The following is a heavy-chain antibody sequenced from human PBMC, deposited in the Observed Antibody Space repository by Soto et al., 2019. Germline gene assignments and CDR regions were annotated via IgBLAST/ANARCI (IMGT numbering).Heavy chain of an antibody. CDR3: ATPNDTVGAHYAFVI. Sequence: QVQLQESGPGLVKPSGTLSLSCVVSGGSISSSNWWSWVRQPPGKGLEWIGEIYHDGRTNYNPSHKRPATISVDKSKNHFSRKLTAVTAADTAVYYCATPNDTVGAHYAFVIWGQGTMVSGAS. CDR2: IYHDGRT. J-gene: IGHJ3*02. V-gene: IGHV4-4*02. CDR1: GGSISSSNW. D-gene: IGHD1-26*01.